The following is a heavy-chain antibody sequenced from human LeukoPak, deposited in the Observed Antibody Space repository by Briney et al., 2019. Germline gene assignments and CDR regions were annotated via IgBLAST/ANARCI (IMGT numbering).Heavy chain of an antibody. CDR1: GYTFTSYG. CDR2: ISAYNGNT. V-gene: IGHV1-18*01. Sequence: ASVKVSCKASGYTFTSYGISWMRQAPGQGLEWMGWISAYNGNTNYAQKLQGRVTMTTDTSTSTAYMELRSLRSDDTAVYYCAKSPSNLRFLEWLLHGHFDYWGQGTLVTVSS. D-gene: IGHD3-3*01. J-gene: IGHJ4*02. CDR3: AKSPSNLRFLEWLLHGHFDY.